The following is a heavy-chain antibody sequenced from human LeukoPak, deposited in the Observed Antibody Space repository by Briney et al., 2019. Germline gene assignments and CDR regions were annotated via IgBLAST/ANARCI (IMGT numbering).Heavy chain of an antibody. V-gene: IGHV4-4*07. CDR2: IYTSGST. CDR1: GGSISIYY. CDR3: ARDRTTGTTGMYYFDY. D-gene: IGHD1-1*01. J-gene: IGHJ4*02. Sequence: PSETLSLTCTVSGGSISIYYWSWIRQPAVKGLEWIGRIYTSGSTNYSPSLKSRVTMSVDTSKNQFSLKLSSVTAADTAVYYCARDRTTGTTGMYYFDYWGQGALVTVSS.